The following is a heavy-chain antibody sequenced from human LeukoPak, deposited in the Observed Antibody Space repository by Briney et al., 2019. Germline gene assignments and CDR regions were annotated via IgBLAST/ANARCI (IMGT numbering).Heavy chain of an antibody. J-gene: IGHJ3*02. CDR1: GGSISNYF. D-gene: IGHD3-22*01. Sequence: SETLSLTCTVSGGSISNYFWTWIRQPPGKGLESIGYIYYSGSSDYNPSLKSRATISVDTSKTQFSLKLSSVTAADTAVYFCARGPYSYDSSGAFDIWGQGSMVTVSS. CDR2: IYYSGSS. CDR3: ARGPYSYDSSGAFDI. V-gene: IGHV4-59*08.